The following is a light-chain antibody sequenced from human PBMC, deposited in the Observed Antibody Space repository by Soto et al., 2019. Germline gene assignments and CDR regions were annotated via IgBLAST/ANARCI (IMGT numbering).Light chain of an antibody. V-gene: IGKV1-5*03. CDR3: QQHNSYST. J-gene: IGKJ1*01. Sequence: DIQMTQSPSTLSASVGDRVTITCRASQSVSEWLAWNQQKPGKAPKLLIYKASSLESGVPTRFSGSGSGTECTLTISSLQPDDFVTYYCQQHNSYSTFGQGIKVEIK. CDR1: QSVSEW. CDR2: KAS.